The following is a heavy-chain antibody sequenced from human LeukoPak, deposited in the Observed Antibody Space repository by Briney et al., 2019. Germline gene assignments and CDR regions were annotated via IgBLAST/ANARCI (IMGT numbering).Heavy chain of an antibody. V-gene: IGHV3-21*01. D-gene: IGHD2/OR15-2a*01. CDR2: VSSSGTKI. Sequence: PGGSLRLSCAASGFTFSSYWMSWVRQAPGKGLEWVSSVSSSGTKIFYADSVRGRFTVSRDNAGNSLSLQMDSLGVEDTAVYYCTRELLSLQQGLDYWGQGTLVTVSS. CDR3: TRELLSLQQGLDY. CDR1: GFTFSSYW. J-gene: IGHJ4*02.